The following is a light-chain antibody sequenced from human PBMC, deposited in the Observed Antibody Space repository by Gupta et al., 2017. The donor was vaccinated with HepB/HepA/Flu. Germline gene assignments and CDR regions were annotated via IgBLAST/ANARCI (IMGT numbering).Light chain of an antibody. J-gene: IGLJ3*02. CDR3: SAWDTSLSAWV. CDR2: RNN. V-gene: IGLV10-54*04. CDR1: NNNVGNQG. Sequence: QAGLTQPPSVSKGLRQTATLTCTGDNNNVGNQGAARRQPHQGHPPNLLSYRNNNRPSGISERFSASRSGNTGSLTITGLQPDDEADYYCSAWDTSLSAWVFGGGTKLTVL.